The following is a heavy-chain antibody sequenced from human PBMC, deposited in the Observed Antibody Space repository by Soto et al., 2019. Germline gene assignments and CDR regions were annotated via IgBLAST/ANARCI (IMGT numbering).Heavy chain of an antibody. V-gene: IGHV4-34*01. CDR2: INHAGTT. J-gene: IGHJ5*02. CDR1: GGCFTASY. CDR3: ATGGLFSS. Sequence: QVQLQQWGAGLLKPSETLSLTCEIKGGCFTASYWSWIRQTPGKGLEWLGEINHAGTTDYNPSVEGRITISADAPKNQFSLKLTSVTAADTAVYFCATGGLFSSWGQRTLVTVSS.